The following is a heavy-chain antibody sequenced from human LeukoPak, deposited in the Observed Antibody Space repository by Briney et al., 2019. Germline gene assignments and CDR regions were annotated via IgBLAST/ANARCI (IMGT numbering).Heavy chain of an antibody. CDR2: IRYDGTNK. CDR1: GFTFSSYG. J-gene: IGHJ4*02. Sequence: GGSLRLSCAASGFTFSSYGMHWVRQAPGKGLEWVAFIRYDGTNKYYADSVKGRFTISRDNSKNTLYLQMNSLRADDTAVYYCAKDRDITIFGVVSAFDYWGQGTLVTVSS. CDR3: AKDRDITIFGVVSAFDY. V-gene: IGHV3-30*02. D-gene: IGHD3-3*01.